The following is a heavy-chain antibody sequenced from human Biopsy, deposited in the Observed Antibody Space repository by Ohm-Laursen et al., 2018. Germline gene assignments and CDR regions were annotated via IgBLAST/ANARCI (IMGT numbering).Heavy chain of an antibody. V-gene: IGHV1-2*02. J-gene: IGHJ5*02. CDR1: GYTFTGYH. CDR2: INAKTGDT. Sequence: GASVKVSCKASGYTFTGYHVHWVRQAPGQGLEWMGWINAKTGDTNYAQKFQGRVTMTRDTSISTAYVDLSSLRSDDTAVYYYTRGGYYYDSLAYYYWFDPWGQGTLVTVSS. CDR3: TRGGYYYDSLAYYYWFDP. D-gene: IGHD3-22*01.